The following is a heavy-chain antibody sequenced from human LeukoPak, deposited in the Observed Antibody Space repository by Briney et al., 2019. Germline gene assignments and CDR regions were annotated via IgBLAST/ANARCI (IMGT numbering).Heavy chain of an antibody. J-gene: IGHJ3*02. CDR1: GDSSSNSLYY. CDR2: IDYSGST. Sequence: SETLSLTCSVSGDSSSNSLYYWGWVRQPPGKGLEWIGTIDYSGSTYYNPSLKSRVTISVDTSKNQFSLKLSSVTAADTAVYYCARHIQYYDGSAEGVSGAFDIWGQGNPGHRLL. CDR3: ARHIQYYDGSAEGVSGAFDI. D-gene: IGHD3-22*01. V-gene: IGHV4-39*01.